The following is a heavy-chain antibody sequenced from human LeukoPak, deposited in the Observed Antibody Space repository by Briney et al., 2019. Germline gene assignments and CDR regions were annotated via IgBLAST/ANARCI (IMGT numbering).Heavy chain of an antibody. V-gene: IGHV1-8*02. CDR1: GYTFTGYY. J-gene: IGHJ4*02. CDR3: ARGEYSSSWYPFDN. CDR2: MKSNSGDT. D-gene: IGHD6-13*01. Sequence: ASVKVSCKASGYTFTGYYIHWVRQAPGQGLEWMGWMKSNSGDTHFAQKFQGRVTMTRNTSISTAFMELSSLRSEDTAVYYCARGEYSSSWYPFDNWGQGSLVTVSS.